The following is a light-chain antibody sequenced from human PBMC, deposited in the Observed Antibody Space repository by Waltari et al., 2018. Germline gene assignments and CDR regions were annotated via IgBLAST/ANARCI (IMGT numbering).Light chain of an antibody. CDR2: GVY. Sequence: QSVLTQPRSVSGSPGQSVAISCTGPSSAVGASDHVSWYQQYPGKAPKVMIYGVYKRPSGVPVRFSGSKSGNTASLTISGLQAEDEADYYCCSYANAKWVFGGGTRLTVL. V-gene: IGLV2-11*01. CDR1: SSAVGASDH. J-gene: IGLJ3*02. CDR3: CSYANAKWV.